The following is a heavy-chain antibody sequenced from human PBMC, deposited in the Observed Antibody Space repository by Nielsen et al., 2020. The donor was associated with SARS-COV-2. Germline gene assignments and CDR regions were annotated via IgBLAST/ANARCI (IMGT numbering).Heavy chain of an antibody. CDR2: IYYTGST. Sequence: SETLSLTCTVSGGSIRSYYWTWIRQPPGKGLEWIGYIYYTGSTNYNPSLKSRVTMSVDTSKNQFSLKLSSVTAADTAVYYCAREYCSGGSCYGGALLDVWGKGTTVTVSS. CDR1: GGSIRSYY. V-gene: IGHV4-59*08. D-gene: IGHD2-15*01. J-gene: IGHJ6*04. CDR3: AREYCSGGSCYGGALLDV.